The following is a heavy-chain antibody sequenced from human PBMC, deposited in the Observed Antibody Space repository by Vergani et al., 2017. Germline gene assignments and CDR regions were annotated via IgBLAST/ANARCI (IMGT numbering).Heavy chain of an antibody. CDR3: ARGALWWLRQIDS. CDR1: GDSISSNNC. D-gene: IGHD2-21*01. J-gene: IGHJ4*02. V-gene: IGHV4-4*03. Sequence: QLQLQESGPGLVKPPGTLSLTCAVSGDSISSNNCWTWVRQPPGKGLEWIGEICHTEDTKYSPSLKSRVTMSLDTSKNQFSLNLYSVTAADTAVYYCARGALWWLRQIDSWGQGTLVTVSS. CDR2: ICHTEDT.